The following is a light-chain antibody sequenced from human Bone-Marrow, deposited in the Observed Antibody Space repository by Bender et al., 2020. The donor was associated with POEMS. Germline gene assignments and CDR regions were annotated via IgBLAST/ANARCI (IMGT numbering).Light chain of an antibody. V-gene: IGLV2-14*01. Sequence: QSALTQPASVSGSPGQSITISCTGTSSDIAIYDFVSWYQQHPGTAPTLMIFGVSERPSGVSHRFSGSKSGNTASLTISGLQAEDEADYYCSSYRSGSTLVVFGGGTKVTVL. J-gene: IGLJ2*01. CDR2: GVS. CDR1: SSDIAIYDF. CDR3: SSYRSGSTLVV.